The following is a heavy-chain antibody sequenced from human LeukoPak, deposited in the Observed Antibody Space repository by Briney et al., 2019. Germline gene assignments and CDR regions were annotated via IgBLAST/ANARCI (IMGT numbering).Heavy chain of an antibody. CDR2: ITGTSSTI. CDR3: ARPGSRGSLGELSSDFDY. D-gene: IGHD3-16*02. Sequence: PGGSPRLSCAASGFSFSTYTMNWVRQAPGKGLEWVSYITGTSSTIYYADSVKGRFTVSRDNARNSLYLQMNSLRAEDTAVYYCARPGSRGSLGELSSDFDYWGQGTLVTVSS. J-gene: IGHJ4*02. V-gene: IGHV3-48*01. CDR1: GFSFSTYT.